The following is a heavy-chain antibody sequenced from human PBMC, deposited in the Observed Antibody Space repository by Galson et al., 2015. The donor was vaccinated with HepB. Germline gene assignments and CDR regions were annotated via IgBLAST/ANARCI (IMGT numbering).Heavy chain of an antibody. V-gene: IGHV5-10-1*01. J-gene: IGHJ6*02. CDR2: IDPSDSYT. CDR1: GYSFPSYW. Sequence: QSGAEVTKPGESLRISCMGSGYSFPSYWISWVRQMPGQGMEWMGRIDPSDSYTNYSPSFQGHVTISADKSISTAYLQWSSLKASDTAMYYCATLSWRDLGATFGAYYYYGMDFWGQGTTVTVSS. CDR3: ATLSWRDLGATFGAYYYYGMDF. D-gene: IGHD1-26*01.